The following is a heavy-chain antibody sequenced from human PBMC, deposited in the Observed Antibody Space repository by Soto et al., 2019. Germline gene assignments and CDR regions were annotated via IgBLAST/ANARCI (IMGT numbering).Heavy chain of an antibody. CDR3: ARGREYKCNSWYYYYYGMDV. J-gene: IGHJ6*02. CDR1: GYTFTSYD. Sequence: ASVKVSCKASGYTFTSYDINWVRQATGQGLEWMGWMNPNSGNTGYAQKFQGRVTMTRNTSISTAYMELSSLRSEDTAVYYCARGREYKCNSWYYYYYGMDVWGQGTTVTAP. V-gene: IGHV1-8*01. CDR2: MNPNSGNT. D-gene: IGHD1-7*01.